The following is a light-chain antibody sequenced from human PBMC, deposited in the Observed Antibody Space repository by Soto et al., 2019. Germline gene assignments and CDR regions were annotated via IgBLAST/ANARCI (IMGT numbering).Light chain of an antibody. J-gene: IGKJ2*01. CDR3: QQYNSYPYT. Sequence: DIQMTQAPSTLSVSVGDRVTITCRASHTISSWLAWYQQKPGKAPKLLIYKASSLESGVPSRFSGSGSGTEFTLTISSLQPDDFATYYCQQYNSYPYTFGQGTKLEIK. CDR1: HTISSW. V-gene: IGKV1-5*03. CDR2: KAS.